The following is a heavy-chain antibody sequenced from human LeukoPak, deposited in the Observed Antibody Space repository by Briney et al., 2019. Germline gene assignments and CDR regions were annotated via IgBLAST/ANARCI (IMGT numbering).Heavy chain of an antibody. J-gene: IGHJ6*03. V-gene: IGHV4-4*09. CDR1: GGSISSYY. CDR3: ARRIWHYVHYYMDV. CDR2: IDSSGST. D-gene: IGHD1-7*01. Sequence: PSETLSLTCSVSGGSISSYYWSWIRQSPGKGLEWIGYIDSSGSTTYNPSLKSRVTISIDTSKNQFSLNLISVTAADTAVYYCARRIWHYVHYYMDVWGRGTTVTVSS.